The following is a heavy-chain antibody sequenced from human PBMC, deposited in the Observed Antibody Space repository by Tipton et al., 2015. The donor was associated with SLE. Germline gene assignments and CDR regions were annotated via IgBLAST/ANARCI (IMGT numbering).Heavy chain of an antibody. CDR1: GFTFSSYA. V-gene: IGHV3-23*01. Sequence: SLRLSCAASGFTFSSYAMSWVRQAPGKGLEWVSAISGSGGSTYYADSVKGRFTISRDNSKNTLYLQMNSLRAEDTAVYYCAKAFVEQQLLWDYWGQGTLVTVSS. J-gene: IGHJ4*02. D-gene: IGHD2-2*01. CDR2: ISGSGGST. CDR3: AKAFVEQQLLWDY.